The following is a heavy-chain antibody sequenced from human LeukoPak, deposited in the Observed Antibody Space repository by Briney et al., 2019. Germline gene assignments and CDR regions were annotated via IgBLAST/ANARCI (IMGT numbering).Heavy chain of an antibody. J-gene: IGHJ4*02. CDR3: AKDVPTAYFDY. D-gene: IGHD2-2*01. Sequence: GGSLRLSCAASGFTFSSYGMHWVRQAPGKGLEWVAVIWYGGSNKYYADSVKGRFTISRDNSKTTLYLQMNSLRAEDTAVYYCAKDVPTAYFDYWGQGTLVTVSS. CDR2: IWYGGSNK. CDR1: GFTFSSYG. V-gene: IGHV3-30*02.